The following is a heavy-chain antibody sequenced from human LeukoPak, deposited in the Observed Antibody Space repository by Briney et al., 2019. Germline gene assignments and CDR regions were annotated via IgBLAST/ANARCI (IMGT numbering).Heavy chain of an antibody. J-gene: IGHJ6*03. CDR1: GFTFSSYS. V-gene: IGHV3-48*04. D-gene: IGHD3-9*01. CDR3: ARVPRHAPFDILTGYFHDYYYYYMDV. Sequence: PGGSLRLSCAASGFTFSSYSMNWVRQAPGKGLEWVSYISSSGSTIYYADSVKGRFTISRDNAKNSLYLQMNSLRAEDTAVYYCARVPRHAPFDILTGYFHDYYYYYMDVWGKGTTVTISS. CDR2: ISSSGSTI.